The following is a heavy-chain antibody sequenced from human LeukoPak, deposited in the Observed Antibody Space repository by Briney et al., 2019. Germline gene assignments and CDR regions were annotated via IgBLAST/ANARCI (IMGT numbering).Heavy chain of an antibody. V-gene: IGHV4-59*01. J-gene: IGHJ6*02. Sequence: PSETLSLTCTVSGGSISSYYWSWIRQPPGKGLEWIGYIYYSGSTNYNPSLKSRVTISVDTSKNQFSLKLSSVTAADTAVYYCARDLFAGLYYYGMDVWGQGTTVTVSS. CDR1: GGSISSYY. D-gene: IGHD3-16*01. CDR2: IYYSGST. CDR3: ARDLFAGLYYYGMDV.